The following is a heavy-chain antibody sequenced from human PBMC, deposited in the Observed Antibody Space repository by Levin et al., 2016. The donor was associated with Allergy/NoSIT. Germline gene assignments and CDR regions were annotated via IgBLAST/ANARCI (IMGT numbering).Heavy chain of an antibody. CDR2: ISSSGSTI. V-gene: IGHV3-48*03. CDR3: ARDLHMREWLYYYYGMDV. Sequence: WIRQPPGKGLEWVSYISSSGSTIYYADSVKGRFTISRDNAKNSLYLQMNSLRAEDTAVYYCARDLHMREWLYYYYGMDVWGQGTTVTVSS. J-gene: IGHJ6*02. D-gene: IGHD3-3*01.